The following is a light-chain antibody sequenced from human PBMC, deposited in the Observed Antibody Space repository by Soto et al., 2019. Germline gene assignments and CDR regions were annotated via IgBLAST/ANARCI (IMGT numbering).Light chain of an antibody. CDR2: GAS. CDR1: QSISSE. V-gene: IGKV3-15*01. CDR3: QQGHNWPLT. J-gene: IGKJ2*01. Sequence: EIVMTQSPATLSVSPGESATLSCRASQSISSELAWYQQKPGQPPRLLISGASTRATGVPARFTGSGSGSVFTLTSSGLQSEDFAVYYCQQGHNWPLTFGQGTRLEIK.